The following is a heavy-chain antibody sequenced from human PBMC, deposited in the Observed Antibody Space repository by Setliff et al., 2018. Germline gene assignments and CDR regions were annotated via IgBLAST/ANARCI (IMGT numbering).Heavy chain of an antibody. V-gene: IGHV3-73*01. CDR1: GFTFTDSA. J-gene: IGHJ6*03. CDR3: ARPSGTGWPSAYYYYMDV. Sequence: PGGSLRLSCAASGFTFTDSAMHWVRQASGKGLEWLGRIRSKANTYATAYAASVKGRFTISRDDSKNTAYLQMNSLKSEDTAVYYCARPSGTGWPSAYYYYMDVWGKGTTVTVSS. CDR2: IRSKANTYAT. D-gene: IGHD6-19*01.